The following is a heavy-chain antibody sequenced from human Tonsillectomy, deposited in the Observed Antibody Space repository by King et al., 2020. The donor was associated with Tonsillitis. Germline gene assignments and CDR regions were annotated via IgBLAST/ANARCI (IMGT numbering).Heavy chain of an antibody. CDR3: ARESGGLDGGCSRTSGYDGALDI. V-gene: IGHV3-30*02. J-gene: IGHJ3*02. CDR2: IRYDGSND. D-gene: IGHD2-2*01. Sequence: HVQLVESGGGVVQPGGSLRLSCAASGLTFSSYGMHWVRQTPGKGLEWVAFIRYDGSNDCYVYSVKGRFTISRDNSKNTLYLQMSSMRAEDTAVYYYARESGGLDGGCSRTSGYDGALDIWGQGTMVTVSS. CDR1: GLTFSSYG.